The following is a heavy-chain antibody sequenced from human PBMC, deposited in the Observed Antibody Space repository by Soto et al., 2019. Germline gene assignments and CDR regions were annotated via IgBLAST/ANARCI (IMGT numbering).Heavy chain of an antibody. D-gene: IGHD5-12*01. CDR2: IYPGDSDT. CDR3: ARVPVEMATITTYYYYGMDV. J-gene: IGHJ6*02. V-gene: IGHV5-51*01. Sequence: ESLNISCKGSGYSFTSYWIGWVRQMPGKGLEWMGIIYPGDSDTRYSPSFQGQVTISADKSISTAYLQWSSLKASDTAMYYCARVPVEMATITTYYYYGMDVWGQGT. CDR1: GYSFTSYW.